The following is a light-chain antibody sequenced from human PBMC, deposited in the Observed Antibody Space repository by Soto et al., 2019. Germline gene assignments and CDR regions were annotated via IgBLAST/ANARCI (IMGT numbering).Light chain of an antibody. CDR3: QQYNDWPPVPT. J-gene: IGKJ4*01. Sequence: VITQFPATLSVSTGEIATLSCSASQSVSSNLAWYQQKPGQAPRLLIYGASTRATGIPARFSGGGFGREFNLTISSLQSDDFAIYYCQQYNDWPPVPTFGGGTKVDTK. V-gene: IGKV3-15*01. CDR1: QSVSSN. CDR2: GAS.